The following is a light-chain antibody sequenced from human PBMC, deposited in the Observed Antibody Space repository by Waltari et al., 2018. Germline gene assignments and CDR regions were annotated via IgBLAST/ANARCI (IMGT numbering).Light chain of an antibody. CDR1: SSNIGSNS. J-gene: IGLJ2*01. V-gene: IGLV1-44*01. CDR3: AAWDDSLNGYVV. CDR2: KNA. Sequence: QSVLTQPPSASGTPGQRVTISCSGSSSNIGSNSVNWYQQVPGTAPKLLIYKNAQRAAGVPDRFSGSKSGTSASLAISGLQSEDEADYYCAAWDDSLNGYVVFGGGTKLTVL.